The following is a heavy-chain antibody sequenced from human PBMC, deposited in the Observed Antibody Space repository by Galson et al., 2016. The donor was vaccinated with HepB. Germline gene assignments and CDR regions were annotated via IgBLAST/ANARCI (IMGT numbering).Heavy chain of an antibody. D-gene: IGHD2-21*02. CDR2: ISTHSGTT. J-gene: IGHJ4*02. CDR1: GYTFSNYY. V-gene: IGHV1-18*01. Sequence: SVKVSCKASGYTFSNYYIHWVRQAPGQGLEWMGWISTHSGTTNHAQELQGRIAMTTDTSASTAYMELANLKSDDTAIYYCVRDRERSLDCWGQGTLVSVSS. CDR3: VRDRERSLDC.